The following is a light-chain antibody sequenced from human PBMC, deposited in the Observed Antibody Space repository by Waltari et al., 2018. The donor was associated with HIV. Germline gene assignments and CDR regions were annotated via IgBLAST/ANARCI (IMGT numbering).Light chain of an antibody. CDR2: EGS. CDR1: SSDVGSYNL. CDR3: CSYAGNSTFVV. J-gene: IGLJ2*01. V-gene: IGLV2-23*03. Sequence: QSALTQPASVSGSPGQSIIISCTGTSSDVGSYNLVSWYQQHPGKAPKLMIYEGSKRPSGVSNRFSGSKSGNTASLTISGLQAEDETDYYCCSYAGNSTFVVFGGGTKLTVL.